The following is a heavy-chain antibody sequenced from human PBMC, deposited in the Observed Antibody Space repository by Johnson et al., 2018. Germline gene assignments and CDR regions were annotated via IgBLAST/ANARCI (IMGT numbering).Heavy chain of an antibody. J-gene: IGHJ6*03. CDR3: AGSWTTSYYYYYMDV. D-gene: IGHD3/OR15-3a*01. V-gene: IGHV3-73*01. Sequence: VQLVESGGGLVQPGGSLKLSCAASGFTFSGSAMHWVRQASGKGLEWVGRIRSKANSYATAYAASVKGRFTISRDDSKNTAYLQMNSLKTGDTAVYYCAGSWTTSYYYYYMDVWGKGTTVTVSS. CDR1: GFTFSGSA. CDR2: IRSKANSYAT.